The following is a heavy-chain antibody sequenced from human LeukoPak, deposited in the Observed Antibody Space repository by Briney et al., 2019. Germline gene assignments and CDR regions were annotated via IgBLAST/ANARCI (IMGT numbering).Heavy chain of an antibody. V-gene: IGHV4-39*07. CDR1: GGSISSSSYY. CDR3: ARAYSSGWLNFDY. Sequence: SETLSLTCTVSGGSISSSSYYWGWIRQPPGKGLEWIGSIYYSGSTNYNPSLKSRVTISVDTSKNQFSLKLSSVTAADTAVYYCARAYSSGWLNFDYWGQGTLVTVSS. J-gene: IGHJ4*02. CDR2: IYYSGST. D-gene: IGHD6-19*01.